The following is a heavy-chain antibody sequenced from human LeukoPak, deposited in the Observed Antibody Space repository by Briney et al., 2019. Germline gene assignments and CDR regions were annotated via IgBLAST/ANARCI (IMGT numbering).Heavy chain of an antibody. Sequence: PGGSLRLSCAASGFTFSTYAMHWVRQAPGKGPEYVSAISTNGDSTYYADSVKGRFTISRDNSKNTLFLQMGSLRADDMAVYYCARWGSTSCYDYWGQGTLVTVSS. CDR3: ARWGSTSCYDY. V-gene: IGHV3-64*02. J-gene: IGHJ4*02. CDR1: GFTFSTYA. D-gene: IGHD2-2*01. CDR2: ISTNGDST.